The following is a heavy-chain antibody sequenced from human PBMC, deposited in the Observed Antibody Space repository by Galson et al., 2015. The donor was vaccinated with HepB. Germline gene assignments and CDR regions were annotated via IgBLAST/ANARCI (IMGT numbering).Heavy chain of an antibody. Sequence: SLRLSCAASGFTFNTYTMSWVRQVPGKGLEWVSAISGTGDSTYYADSVEGRFTISRDNSKNTLYLQMNSLRAEDTAVYYCAKDRDMRWLGYFDYWGQGTLVTVSS. CDR2: ISGTGDST. CDR3: AKDRDMRWLGYFDY. CDR1: GFTFNTYT. V-gene: IGHV3-23*01. J-gene: IGHJ4*02. D-gene: IGHD6-19*01.